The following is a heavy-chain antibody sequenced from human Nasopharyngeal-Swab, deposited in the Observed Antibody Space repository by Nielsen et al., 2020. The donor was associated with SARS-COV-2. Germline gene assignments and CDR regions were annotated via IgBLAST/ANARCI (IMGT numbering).Heavy chain of an antibody. Sequence: GESLKISCAASGFTFSSFGMHWVRQAPGKGLEWVAFIAHDASNEYYGDSVKGRFSIPRDSSKNTLYLQMDSLRGEDTAVYYCARDSDNWAIDYRGRGTLVTVSS. CDR2: IAHDASNE. J-gene: IGHJ4*02. D-gene: IGHD1-1*01. CDR3: ARDSDNWAIDY. V-gene: IGHV3-30*03. CDR1: GFTFSSFG.